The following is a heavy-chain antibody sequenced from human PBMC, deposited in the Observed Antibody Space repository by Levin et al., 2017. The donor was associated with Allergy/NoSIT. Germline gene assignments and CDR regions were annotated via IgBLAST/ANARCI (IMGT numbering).Heavy chain of an antibody. V-gene: IGHV3-21*01. J-gene: IGHJ6*02. CDR1: GFSFNTYS. CDR3: ARERFGYGMDV. Sequence: GESLKISCAASGFSFNTYSINWVRQAPGKGLEWVSSISGRSTYIYYADSVKGRFTISRDNAKNSVYLQVNSLRADDTAVYFCARERFGYGMDVWGQGTTVTVSS. D-gene: IGHD3-10*01. CDR2: ISGRSTYI.